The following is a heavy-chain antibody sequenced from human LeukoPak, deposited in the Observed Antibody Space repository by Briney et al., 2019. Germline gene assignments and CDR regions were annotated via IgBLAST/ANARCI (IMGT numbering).Heavy chain of an antibody. D-gene: IGHD6-13*01. V-gene: IGHV1-18*01. CDR3: ARYSSSWCFDY. CDR2: ISAYNGNT. J-gene: IGHJ4*02. Sequence: ASVKVSCKASGYSFTSYGITWVGQAPGQGLEWMGWISAYNGNTNYAQKLQGRVTMTTDTSTSTAYMELRSLRSDDTAVYYCARYSSSWCFDYWGQGTLVTVSS. CDR1: GYSFTSYG.